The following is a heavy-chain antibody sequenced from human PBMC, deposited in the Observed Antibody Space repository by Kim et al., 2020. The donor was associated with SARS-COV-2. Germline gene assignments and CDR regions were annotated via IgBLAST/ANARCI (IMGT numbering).Heavy chain of an antibody. D-gene: IGHD3-16*02. CDR2: ISGSGGAT. J-gene: IGHJ3*02. CDR3: AKVIFDFFEGSYHRTRTSWSAFDI. V-gene: IGHV3-23*01. CDR1: GFTFSTYA. Sequence: GGSLRLSCAASGFTFSTYAMSWVRQAPGKALEWVSAISGSGGATYYADSVKGRFTISRDNPNNTLYLQLHGLRAEDTAEYYCAKVIFDFFEGSYHRTRTSWSAFDIWGQGTLVTVSS.